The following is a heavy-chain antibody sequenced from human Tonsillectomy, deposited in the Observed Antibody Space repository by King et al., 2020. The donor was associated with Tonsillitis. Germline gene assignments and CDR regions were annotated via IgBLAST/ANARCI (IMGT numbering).Heavy chain of an antibody. D-gene: IGHD4-23*01. CDR3: ARGPGRWLGRTSTVDAFDI. Sequence: QVQLQQWGAGLLKPSETLSLSCAVNGGSFSGHYWSWVRQPPGKGLEWIGEINHSGSTNYNPSLKSRVTISADTSKNQYSLKMSSVTAADTAVYYCARGPGRWLGRTSTVDAFDIWGQGTMVTVSS. CDR1: GGSFSGHY. J-gene: IGHJ3*02. CDR2: INHSGST. V-gene: IGHV4-34*01.